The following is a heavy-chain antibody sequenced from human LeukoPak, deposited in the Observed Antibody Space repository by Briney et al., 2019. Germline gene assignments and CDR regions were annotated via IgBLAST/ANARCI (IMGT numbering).Heavy chain of an antibody. D-gene: IGHD1-26*01. CDR2: IYYSGST. Sequence: SETLSLTCTVSGGSISSYYWSWIRQPPGKGLEWIGYIYYSGSTNYNPSLKSRVTISVDTSKNQFSLKLSSVTAADTAVYYCARSIVGATIPFDYWGQGTLVTVSS. V-gene: IGHV4-59*12. CDR3: ARSIVGATIPFDY. J-gene: IGHJ4*02. CDR1: GGSISSYY.